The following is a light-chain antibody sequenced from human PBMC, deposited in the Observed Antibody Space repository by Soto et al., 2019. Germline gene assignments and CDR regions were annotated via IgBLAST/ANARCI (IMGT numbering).Light chain of an antibody. V-gene: IGLV2-23*02. CDR2: EVS. J-gene: IGLJ1*01. Sequence: QSVLTQPASVSGSPGQSITISCTGTSSDVGSYNLVSWYQQHPGKAPKLMIYEVSKRPPGVSNRFSGSKSGNTASLTISGLQAEDEADYYCCSYAGSSVFGTRTNVTVL. CDR3: CSYAGSSV. CDR1: SSDVGSYNL.